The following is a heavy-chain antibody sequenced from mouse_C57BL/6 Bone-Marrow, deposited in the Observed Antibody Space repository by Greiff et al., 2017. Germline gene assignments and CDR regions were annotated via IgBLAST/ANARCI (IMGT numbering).Heavy chain of an antibody. CDR3: ARPYYSNYWYFDV. V-gene: IGHV1-55*01. D-gene: IGHD2-5*01. J-gene: IGHJ1*03. Sequence: QVHVKQPGAELVKPGASVKMSCKASGYTFTSYWITWVKQRPGQGLEWIGDIYPGSGSTNYNEKFKSKATLTVDTSSSTAYMQLSSLPSEDSAVYYCARPYYSNYWYFDVWGRGTTVTVSS. CDR1: GYTFTSYW. CDR2: IYPGSGST.